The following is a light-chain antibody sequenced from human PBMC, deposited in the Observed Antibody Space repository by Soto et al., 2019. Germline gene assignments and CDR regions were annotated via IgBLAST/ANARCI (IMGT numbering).Light chain of an antibody. CDR1: QSISSW. Sequence: DIQMTQSPSTLSASVGDRVTTTCRASQSISSWLAWYKQKPGKAPKLLIYKASSLESGVPSRFSGSGSGTEFTLTISSLQPDDFATYYCQQYHSYPYTFGQGTTLEIK. V-gene: IGKV1-5*03. CDR2: KAS. J-gene: IGKJ2*01. CDR3: QQYHSYPYT.